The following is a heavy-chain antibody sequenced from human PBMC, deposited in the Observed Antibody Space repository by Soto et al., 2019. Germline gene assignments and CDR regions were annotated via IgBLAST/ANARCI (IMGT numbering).Heavy chain of an antibody. CDR1: GYTFTGYY. J-gene: IGHJ3*02. V-gene: IGHV1-2*04. CDR3: ARAHCSSTSCYPSQDALDI. Sequence: ASVKVSCKASGYTFTGYYMHWVRQAPGQGLEWIGWINPNSGGTNYAQKFQGWVTMTRDTSIDTAYMELSRLKSDGTAVYYCARAHCSSTSCYPSQDALDIWGQGTMVTVSS. D-gene: IGHD2-2*01. CDR2: INPNSGGT.